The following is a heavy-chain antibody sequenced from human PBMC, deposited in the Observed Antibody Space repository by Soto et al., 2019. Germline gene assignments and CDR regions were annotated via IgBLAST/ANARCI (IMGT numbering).Heavy chain of an antibody. Sequence: ASVKVSCKASGYTFTSYDINWVRQATGRGLEWMGWMNPNSGNTGYAQKFQGRVTMTRNTSISTAYMELSSLRSEDTAVYYCAREYSYDSGGYYYVTSSGMDVWGQGTTVTVSS. CDR2: MNPNSGNT. CDR3: AREYSYDSGGYYYVTSSGMDV. D-gene: IGHD3-22*01. J-gene: IGHJ6*02. V-gene: IGHV1-8*01. CDR1: GYTFTSYD.